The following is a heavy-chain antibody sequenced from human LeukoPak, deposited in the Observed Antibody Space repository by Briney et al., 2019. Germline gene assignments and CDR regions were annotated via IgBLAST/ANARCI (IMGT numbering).Heavy chain of an antibody. J-gene: IGHJ4*02. V-gene: IGHV1-2*02. Sequence: ASVKVSCKASGYTFTGYYMHWVRQAPGQGLEWMGWINPNSGDTNYAQKFQGRVTTTRDTSISTAYMELSRLRSDDTAVYYCARDSIVYYYDSSGYYYNYFDYWGQGSLVTVSS. CDR1: GYTFTGYY. D-gene: IGHD3-22*01. CDR3: ARDSIVYYYDSSGYYYNYFDY. CDR2: INPNSGDT.